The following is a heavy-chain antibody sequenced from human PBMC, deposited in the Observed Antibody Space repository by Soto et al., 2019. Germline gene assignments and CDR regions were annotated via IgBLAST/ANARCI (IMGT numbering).Heavy chain of an antibody. CDR3: TRQDDYNFPVDY. D-gene: IGHD4-4*01. V-gene: IGHV4-39*01. CDR2: VYYSGSS. J-gene: IGHJ4*02. Sequence: SETLSLTCTGSGVSMSSSSFYWGWIRQPPGKGLEWIGNVYYSGSSYYNPSLKSRVGISLDTSRNEVSLKLNSVTAADTALYYCTRQDDYNFPVDYWGQGTRVTVSS. CDR1: GVSMSSSSFY.